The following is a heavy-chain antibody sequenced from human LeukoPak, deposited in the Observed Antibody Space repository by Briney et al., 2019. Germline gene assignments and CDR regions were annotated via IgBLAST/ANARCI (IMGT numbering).Heavy chain of an antibody. CDR1: GFTFSSYS. Sequence: GGSLRLSCAASGFTFSSYSMNWVRQAPGKGLEWVSSISSSSSYIYYADSVKGGFTISRENAKNSLYMKMNRLRAEDTAVYYCARVTMVRGVMLRDYYYYYYMDVWGKGTTVTISS. V-gene: IGHV3-21*04. D-gene: IGHD3-10*01. CDR3: ARVTMVRGVMLRDYYYYYYMDV. CDR2: ISSSSSYI. J-gene: IGHJ6*03.